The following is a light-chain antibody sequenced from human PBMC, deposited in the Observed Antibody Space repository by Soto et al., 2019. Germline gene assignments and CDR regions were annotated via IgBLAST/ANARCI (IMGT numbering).Light chain of an antibody. V-gene: IGLV1-44*01. Sequence: QSVPTQSPSVSGTPGQRVTMSCSGSTSNIGNNPVNWYQQSPGTAPKLLMYDNDQRPSGVADRFSGSKSGTSASLAISGLQSEDETEYYCATWDDTVSGYVFGTGTKLTVL. CDR3: ATWDDTVSGYV. J-gene: IGLJ1*01. CDR2: DND. CDR1: TSNIGNNP.